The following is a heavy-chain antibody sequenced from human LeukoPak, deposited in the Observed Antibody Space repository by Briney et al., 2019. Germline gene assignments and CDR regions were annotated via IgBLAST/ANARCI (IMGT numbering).Heavy chain of an antibody. CDR1: GGSISSSSYY. Sequence: PSETLSLTCTVSGGSISSSSYYWGWIRQPPGKGLEWIGSIYYSGSTYYNPSLKSRVTISVDTSKNQFSLKLSSVTAADTAVYYCARGVGLDSSGWYPSGAFDIWGQGTMVTVSS. V-gene: IGHV4-39*07. J-gene: IGHJ3*02. D-gene: IGHD6-19*01. CDR2: IYYSGST. CDR3: ARGVGLDSSGWYPSGAFDI.